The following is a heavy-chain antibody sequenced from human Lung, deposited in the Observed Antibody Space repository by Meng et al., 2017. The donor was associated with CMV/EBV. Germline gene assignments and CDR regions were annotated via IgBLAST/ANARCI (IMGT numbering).Heavy chain of an antibody. CDR3: ARARSPTHFDY. CDR1: GFTFSTYD. V-gene: IGHV3-13*01. CDR2: IGTVGDT. Sequence: GESLKISCTASGFTFSTYDFHWVRQPTGRGLEWVSSIGTVGDTYSIGSVKGRFIISREDAKNSVYLQMNGLRDGDTGLYYCARARSPTHFDYWGQGALVTVSS. J-gene: IGHJ4*02.